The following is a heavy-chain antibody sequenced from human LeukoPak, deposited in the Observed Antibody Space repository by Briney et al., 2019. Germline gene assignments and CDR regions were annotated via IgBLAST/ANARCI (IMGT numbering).Heavy chain of an antibody. V-gene: IGHV3-11*06. Sequence: GGSLRLSCAASGFTFSDYYMSWLRQAPGKGLEWVSYISSSSSYTNYADSVKGRFTISRDNAKNSLYLQMNSLRAEDTAVYYCARDMTGRGGVDDWGQVTLVTVSS. CDR1: GFTFSDYY. J-gene: IGHJ4*02. CDR3: ARDMTGRGGVDD. CDR2: ISSSSSYT. D-gene: IGHD2-15*01.